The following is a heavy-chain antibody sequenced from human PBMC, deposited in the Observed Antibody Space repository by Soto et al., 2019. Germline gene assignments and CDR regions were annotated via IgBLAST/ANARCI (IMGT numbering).Heavy chain of an antibody. CDR3: SGGLEAVSCTDYYYGMDV. D-gene: IGHD6-19*01. V-gene: IGHV1-8*01. CDR1: GYTFTSYD. CDR2: TNPNSGTT. Sequence: QVQLVQSGAEVKKPGASVKVSCKASGYTFTSYDINWVRQATGQGLEWMGWTNPNSGTTGYAQKFQGRVTMTRNTSISTAYMELSSLRSADTAVYYCSGGLEAVSCTDYYYGMDVWGQGTTVTVSS. J-gene: IGHJ6*02.